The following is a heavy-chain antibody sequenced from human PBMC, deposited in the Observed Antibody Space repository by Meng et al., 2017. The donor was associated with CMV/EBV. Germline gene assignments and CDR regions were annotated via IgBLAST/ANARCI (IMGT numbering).Heavy chain of an antibody. CDR2: ISSSSSYI. D-gene: IGHD6-6*01. CDR1: GFTFSSYS. J-gene: IGHJ4*02. CDR3: ARDLIADRPQGWLD. V-gene: IGHV3-21*01. Sequence: GGSLRLSCAASGFTFSSYSMNWVRQAPGKGLEWVSSISSSSSYIYYADSVKGRFTISRDNAKNSLYLQMNSLRAEDTAVYYCARDLIADRPQGWLDWGQGTLVTVSS.